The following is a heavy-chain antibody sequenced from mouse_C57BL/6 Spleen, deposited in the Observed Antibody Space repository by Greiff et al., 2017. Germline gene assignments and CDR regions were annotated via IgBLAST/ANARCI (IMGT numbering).Heavy chain of an antibody. CDR1: GFTFSDYG. D-gene: IGHD4-1*01. V-gene: IGHV5-17*01. CDR3: SGRLTGTLFDY. Sequence: EVKVVESGGGLVKPGGSLKLSCAASGFTFSDYGMHWVRQAPEKGLEWVAYISSGSGTIYYADTVKGRFTLPRDNAKNTLFLQMTSLRSEDTAMSYCSGRLTGTLFDYWGQGTTLTVSS. CDR2: ISSGSGTI. J-gene: IGHJ2*01.